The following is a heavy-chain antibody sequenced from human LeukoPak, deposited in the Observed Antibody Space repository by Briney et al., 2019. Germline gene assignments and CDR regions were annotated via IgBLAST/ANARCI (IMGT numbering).Heavy chain of an antibody. V-gene: IGHV3-30-3*01. CDR2: ISYDGSNK. Sequence: LTGGSLRLSCAASGFTFSSYAMHWVRQAPGKGLEWVAVISYDGSNKYYADSVKGRFTISRDNSKNTLYLQMNSLRAEDTAVYYCARDTLTVTTYYFDYWGQGTLVTVSS. D-gene: IGHD4-11*01. CDR1: GFTFSSYA. CDR3: ARDTLTVTTYYFDY. J-gene: IGHJ4*02.